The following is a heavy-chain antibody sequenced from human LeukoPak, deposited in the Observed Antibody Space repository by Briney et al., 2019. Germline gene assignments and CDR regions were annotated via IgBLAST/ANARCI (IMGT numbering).Heavy chain of an antibody. J-gene: IGHJ4*02. V-gene: IGHV3-7*01. Sequence: PGGSLRLSCAVSGMTFKNYWMSWFRQTPGKGLEWVANIKQDGSEKYYVDSVKGRFTISRDNAKNSLYLQMNSLRAEDTAVYYCASWIRWYFDYWGQGTLVTVSS. CDR1: GMTFKNYW. D-gene: IGHD1-1*01. CDR3: ASWIRWYFDY. CDR2: IKQDGSEK.